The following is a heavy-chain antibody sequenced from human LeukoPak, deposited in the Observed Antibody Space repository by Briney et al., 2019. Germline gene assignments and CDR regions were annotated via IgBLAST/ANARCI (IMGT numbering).Heavy chain of an antibody. CDR2: INHSGST. CDR1: GGSFSGYY. CDR3: ARGIQLSYYYCGMDV. V-gene: IGHV4-34*01. Sequence: PSETLSLTCAVYGGSFSGYYWSWIRQPPGKGLEWIGEINHSGSTNYNPSLKSRVTISVDTSKNQFSLKLSSVTAADTAVYYCARGIQLSYYYCGMDVWGQGTTVTVSS. J-gene: IGHJ6*02. D-gene: IGHD5-18*01.